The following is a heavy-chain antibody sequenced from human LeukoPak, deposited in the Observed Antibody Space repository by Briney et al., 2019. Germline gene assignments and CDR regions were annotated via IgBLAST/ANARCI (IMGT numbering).Heavy chain of an antibody. CDR2: IKQDGSEK. D-gene: IGHD3-10*01. Sequence: GGSLRLSCAASGFTSGSYWMSWVRQAPGKGLEWVANIKQDGSEKNYVDSVKGRFTISRDNAKNSVYLQMNSLRAEDTAVYYCARDWLWFGEAWGQGTLVTVSS. J-gene: IGHJ4*02. CDR3: ARDWLWFGEA. CDR1: GFTSGSYW. V-gene: IGHV3-7*01.